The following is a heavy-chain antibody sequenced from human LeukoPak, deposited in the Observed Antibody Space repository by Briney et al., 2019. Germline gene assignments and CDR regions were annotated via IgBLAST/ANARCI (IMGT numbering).Heavy chain of an antibody. CDR2: ISSSSSTI. CDR1: GFTFSSYA. CDR3: ARVVGAAYYYYYMDV. D-gene: IGHD2-15*01. J-gene: IGHJ6*03. V-gene: IGHV3-48*04. Sequence: GGSLRLSCAASGFTFSSYAMSWVRQAPGKGLEWVSYISSSSSTIYYADSVKGRFTISRDNAKNSLYLQMNSLRAEDTAVYYCARVVGAAYYYYYMDVWGKGTTVTVSS.